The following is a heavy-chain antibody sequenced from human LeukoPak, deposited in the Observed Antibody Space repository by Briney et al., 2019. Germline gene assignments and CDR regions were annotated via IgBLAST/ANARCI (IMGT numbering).Heavy chain of an antibody. J-gene: IGHJ6*02. CDR1: GFTFSSYW. D-gene: IGHD2-2*02. V-gene: IGHV3-7*01. CDR3: ARDVVVVPAAIPGLYYYYGMDV. Sequence: QTGGSLRLSCAASGFTFSSYWMSWVRQAPGKGLEWVANIKQDGSEKYYVDSVKGRFTISRDNAKNSLYLQMNSLRAEDTAVYYCARDVVVVPAAIPGLYYYYGMDVWGQGTTVTVSS. CDR2: IKQDGSEK.